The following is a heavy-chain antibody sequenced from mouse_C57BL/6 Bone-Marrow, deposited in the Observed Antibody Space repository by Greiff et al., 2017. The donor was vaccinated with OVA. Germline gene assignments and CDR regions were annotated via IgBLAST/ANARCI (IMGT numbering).Heavy chain of an antibody. J-gene: IGHJ2*01. CDR1: GFTFSSYA. V-gene: IGHV5-4*03. CDR2: ISDGGSYT. D-gene: IGHD2-4*01. Sequence: EVKLVESGGGLVKPGGSLKLSCAASGFTFSSYAMSWVRQTPEKRLEWVATISDGGSYTYYPDNVKGRFTISRDNAKNNLYLQMSHLKSEDTAMYYCARGLYYDLRRFDYWGKGTTLTVSS. CDR3: ARGLYYDLRRFDY.